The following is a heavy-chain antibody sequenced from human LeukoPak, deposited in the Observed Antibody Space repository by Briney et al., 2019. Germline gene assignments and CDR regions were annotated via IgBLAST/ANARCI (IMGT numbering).Heavy chain of an antibody. CDR3: ARVIVVVPAATDYYMDV. V-gene: IGHV4-34*01. CDR2: INHSGST. CDR1: GGSFSGYY. D-gene: IGHD2-2*01. Sequence: SETLSLTCAVYGGSFSGYYWSWIRQPPGKGLEWIGEINHSGSTNYNPSLKSRVTMSVDTSKNQFSLKLSSVTAADTAVYYCARVIVVVPAATDYYMDVWGKGTTVTISS. J-gene: IGHJ6*03.